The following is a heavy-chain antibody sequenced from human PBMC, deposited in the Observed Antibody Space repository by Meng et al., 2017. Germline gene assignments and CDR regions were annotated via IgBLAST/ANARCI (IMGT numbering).Heavy chain of an antibody. CDR1: GYTFTSYD. D-gene: IGHD6-13*01. CDR3: ARVPIAAAAYRWFDP. Sequence: QVQLVQSGAEVKKPGASGKFSCKASGYTFTSYDINWVRQATGQGLEWMGWMNPNSGNTGYAQKFQGRVTMTRNTSISTAYMELSSLRSEDTAVYYCARVPIAAAAYRWFDPWGQGTLVTVSS. V-gene: IGHV1-8*01. CDR2: MNPNSGNT. J-gene: IGHJ5*02.